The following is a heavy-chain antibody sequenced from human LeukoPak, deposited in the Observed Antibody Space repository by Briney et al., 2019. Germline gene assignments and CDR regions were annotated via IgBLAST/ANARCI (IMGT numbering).Heavy chain of an antibody. J-gene: IGHJ4*02. D-gene: IGHD2-2*01. CDR3: ARGCSSTSCSPFY. CDR2: IYYSAST. V-gene: IGHV4-59*08. Sequence: IGYIYYSASTNYNPSLNSRVTISVDTSKNQFSLKLSSVTAADTAVYYCARGCSSTSCSPFYWGQGTLVTVSS.